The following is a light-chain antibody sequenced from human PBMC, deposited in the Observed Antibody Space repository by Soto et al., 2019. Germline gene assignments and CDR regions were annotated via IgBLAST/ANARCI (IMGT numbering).Light chain of an antibody. CDR1: SSDVGVYHY. V-gene: IGLV2-14*01. J-gene: IGLJ3*02. CDR3: SSYTSSSTWV. Sequence: QSVLTQPASVSGSPGQSITISCTGTSSDVGVYHYVSWYQQYPGKAPELMIYEVSNRPSGVSNRFSGSKSGNTASLTISGLQAEDEADYYCSSYTSSSTWVFGGGTKLTVL. CDR2: EVS.